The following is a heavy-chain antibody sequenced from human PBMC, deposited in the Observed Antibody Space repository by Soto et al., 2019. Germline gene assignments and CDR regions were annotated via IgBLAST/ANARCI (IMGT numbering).Heavy chain of an antibody. CDR2: INHSGST. D-gene: IGHD6-19*01. CDR3: ARGRNIAVAGTLDY. Sequence: QVQLQQWGAGLLKPSETLSLTCAVYGGSFSGYYWSWIRQPPGKGLAWIGEINHSGSTNYNPSLKSRFTISVDTSKNQFSLKLSSVTAADTAVYYCARGRNIAVAGTLDYWCQGTLVTVSS. CDR1: GGSFSGYY. J-gene: IGHJ4*02. V-gene: IGHV4-34*01.